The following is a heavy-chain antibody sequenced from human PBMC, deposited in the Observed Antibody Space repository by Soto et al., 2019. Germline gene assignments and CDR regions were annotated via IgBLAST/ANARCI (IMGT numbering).Heavy chain of an antibody. D-gene: IGHD5-12*01. V-gene: IGHV3-33*01. CDR1: GFTFSSYG. CDR2: IWHGGSDK. J-gene: IGHJ5*01. CDR3: VREAIVASTVPHNWVDS. Sequence: QVQLVESGGGVVQPGTSLRLSCAASGFTFSSYGMHWVRQAPGEGLEGVAVIWHGGSDKYYVDSVKGRFTIARDNAKNTLDLQMNSLRAEDTAVYYCVREAIVASTVPHNWVDSWGQGTLVTVSS.